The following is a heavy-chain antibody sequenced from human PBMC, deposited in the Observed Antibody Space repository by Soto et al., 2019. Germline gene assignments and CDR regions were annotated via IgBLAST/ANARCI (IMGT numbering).Heavy chain of an antibody. D-gene: IGHD4-4*01. CDR2: INNYNGNT. CDR1: GYTFTTYG. V-gene: IGHV1-18*01. J-gene: IGHJ4*02. Sequence: QVQLVQSGPEVKKPGASVKVSCKASGYTFTTYGISWVRQAPGQGLEWMGWINNYNGNTAYAQRFQGRFTVTTDTYTSTAYMELTNHRSDDTSVYYCEKDAVSGDYSSHLDHWGQGTLVAVSS. CDR3: EKDAVSGDYSSHLDH.